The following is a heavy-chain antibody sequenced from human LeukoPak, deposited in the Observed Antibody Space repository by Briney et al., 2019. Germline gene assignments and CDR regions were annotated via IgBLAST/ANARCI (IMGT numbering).Heavy chain of an antibody. Sequence: DPGGSLRLSCAASGFTFSSYAMSWVRQAPGKGLEWVSAISGSGGSTYYADSVKGRFTISRDNSKNTLYLQMNSLRAEDTAVYYCAKGHYVLRFLEWLIHFDYWGQGTLVTVSS. V-gene: IGHV3-23*01. CDR3: AKGHYVLRFLEWLIHFDY. CDR1: GFTFSSYA. J-gene: IGHJ4*02. D-gene: IGHD3-3*01. CDR2: ISGSGGST.